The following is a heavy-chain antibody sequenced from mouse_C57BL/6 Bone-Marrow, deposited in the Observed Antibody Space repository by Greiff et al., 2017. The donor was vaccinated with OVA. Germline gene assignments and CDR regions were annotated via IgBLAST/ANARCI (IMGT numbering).Heavy chain of an antibody. CDR1: GFTFSSYA. Sequence: EVQLVESGGGLVKPGGSLKLSCAASGFTFSSYAMSWVRQTPEQRLEWVATISDGGSYTYYPDNVKGRFTISRDNDKNNLYLQMSHLKSEDTAMYYCAGEDDYDVGYWGQGTTVTVSS. V-gene: IGHV5-4*01. CDR2: ISDGGSYT. CDR3: AGEDDYDVGY. J-gene: IGHJ2*01. D-gene: IGHD2-4*01.